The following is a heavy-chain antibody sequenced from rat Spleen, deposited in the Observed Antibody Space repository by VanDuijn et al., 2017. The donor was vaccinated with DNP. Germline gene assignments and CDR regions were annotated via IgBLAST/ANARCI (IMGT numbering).Heavy chain of an antibody. D-gene: IGHD1-9*01. CDR3: ARSTTGIKGFYFDY. J-gene: IGHJ2*01. CDR2: ISYDGSRT. V-gene: IGHV5-17*01. Sequence: EVQLVESGGGLVQPGRSLKLSCAASGFTFSDYAMAWVRQAPKKGLEWVATISYDGSRTYYRDSVKGRFTISRDNAKNTLYLQMNSLRSEDTATYYCARSTTGIKGFYFDYWGQGVMVTVSS. CDR1: GFTFSDYA.